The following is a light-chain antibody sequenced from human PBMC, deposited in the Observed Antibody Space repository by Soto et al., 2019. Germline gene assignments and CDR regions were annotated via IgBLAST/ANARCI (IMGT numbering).Light chain of an antibody. Sequence: QSALTQPPSVSGSPGQSVTISCTGTSTDFVSYNRVSWYQQPPGTAPKLIIYEASNRPSGVPGRFSGSKSGNTASLTISGLQAEDEGDYYCSVYTRTSTYVFGTGTKLTVL. CDR2: EAS. J-gene: IGLJ1*01. CDR1: STDFVSYNR. V-gene: IGLV2-18*01. CDR3: SVYTRTSTYV.